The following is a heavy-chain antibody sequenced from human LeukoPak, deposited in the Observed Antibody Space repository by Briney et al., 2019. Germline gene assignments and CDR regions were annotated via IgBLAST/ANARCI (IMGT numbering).Heavy chain of an antibody. CDR3: ARGPSIVVVPAAFLYDY. D-gene: IGHD2-2*01. V-gene: IGHV4-34*01. Sequence: KPSETLSLTCAVYGGSFSGYYWSWIRQPPGKGLEWIGEINHSGSTNYNPSLKSRVTISVDTSKNQFSLKLSSVPAADTAVYSCARGPSIVVVPAAFLYDYWAQGTLVTVSS. J-gene: IGHJ4*02. CDR2: INHSGST. CDR1: GGSFSGYY.